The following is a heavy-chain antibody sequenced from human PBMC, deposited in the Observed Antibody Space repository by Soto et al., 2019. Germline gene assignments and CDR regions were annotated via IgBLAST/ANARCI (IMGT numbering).Heavy chain of an antibody. D-gene: IGHD3-3*01. Sequence: TLSLTCTVSGGSLTKNYWSWIRQPAGKGLEWIGRVSTSGNVVSKASLRSRLTMSVDTSKNQFSLRLTSVTAADTAVYYCARDNNDFWSLYPLAFDYWGQGALVTVSS. CDR1: GGSLTKNY. V-gene: IGHV4-4*07. CDR3: ARDNNDFWSLYPLAFDY. CDR2: VSTSGNV. J-gene: IGHJ4*02.